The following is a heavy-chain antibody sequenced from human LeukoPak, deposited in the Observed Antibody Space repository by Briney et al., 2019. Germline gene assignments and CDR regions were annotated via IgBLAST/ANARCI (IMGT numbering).Heavy chain of an antibody. CDR1: GYTFTYYG. CDR3: ARELDSSPDYYYYGMDV. J-gene: IGHJ6*02. Sequence: ASVKVSCKASGYTFTYYGISWVRQAPGQGLEWMGWISAYNGNTNYAQKLQGRVTMTTDTSTSTAYMELRSLRSDDTAVYYCARELDSSPDYYYYGMDVWGQGTTVTVSS. D-gene: IGHD3-22*01. V-gene: IGHV1-18*01. CDR2: ISAYNGNT.